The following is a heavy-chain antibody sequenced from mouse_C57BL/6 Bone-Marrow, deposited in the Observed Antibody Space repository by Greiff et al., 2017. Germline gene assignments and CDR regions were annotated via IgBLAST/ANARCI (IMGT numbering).Heavy chain of an antibody. Sequence: DVQLVESGGGLVKPGGSLKLSCAASGFTFSSYTMSWVRQTPEKRLEWVATISGGGGNTYYPDSVKGRFTISRDNAKNTLYLQMSSLRSEDTALYYCARRGDYDWFDVWGTGTTVTVSS. CDR1: GFTFSSYT. J-gene: IGHJ1*03. CDR2: ISGGGGNT. V-gene: IGHV5-9*01. D-gene: IGHD2-4*01. CDR3: ARRGDYDWFDV.